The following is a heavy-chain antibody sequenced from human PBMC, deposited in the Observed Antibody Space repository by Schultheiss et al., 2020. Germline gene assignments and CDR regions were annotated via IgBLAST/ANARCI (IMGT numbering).Heavy chain of an antibody. V-gene: IGHV3-21*01. CDR1: GFTFSSYT. CDR3: ARDLLSIVWPDAFDI. CDR2: IGSSDSYI. D-gene: IGHD3-3*02. J-gene: IGHJ3*02. Sequence: GGSLRLSCAASGFTFSSYTMNWVRQAPGKGLEWVSFIGSSDSYIYYADSVKGRFTISRDNAKSSLYLQMNSLRAEDTAVYYCARDLLSIVWPDAFDIWGQGTMVTVSS.